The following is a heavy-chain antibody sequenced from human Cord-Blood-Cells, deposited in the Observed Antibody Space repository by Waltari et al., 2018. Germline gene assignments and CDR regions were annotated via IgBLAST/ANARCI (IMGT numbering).Heavy chain of an antibody. CDR1: GGTFSSYA. J-gene: IGHJ4*02. CDR3: AGPSAEGATTVVPY. V-gene: IGHV1-69*01. CDR2: SIRIFGTA. D-gene: IGHD1-26*01. Sequence: QVQLVQSGAEVKKPGSSVQVSCKASGGTFSSYAISWVRQASGQGREWMGGSIRIFGTANCAQKVQGSVTRTEDASTRTDYLELSRLRSEETGGYYWAGPSAEGATTVVPYWGQGTLVTVSS.